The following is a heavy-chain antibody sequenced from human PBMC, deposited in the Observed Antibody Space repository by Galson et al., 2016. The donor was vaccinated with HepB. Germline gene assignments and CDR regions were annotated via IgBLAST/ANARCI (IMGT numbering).Heavy chain of an antibody. V-gene: IGHV3-23*01. CDR2: IVIGGTT. Sequence: SLRLSCAASGFTFNNYAMTWVRQGPGKGLEWVSSIVIGGTTHYTESVKGRFTISRDNSKNTLYLQMNSLRAEDTAVYYCASYLVQSWAGSDAFDTWGQGTLVTVSS. D-gene: IGHD6-13*01. CDR1: GFTFNNYA. J-gene: IGHJ3*02. CDR3: ASYLVQSWAGSDAFDT.